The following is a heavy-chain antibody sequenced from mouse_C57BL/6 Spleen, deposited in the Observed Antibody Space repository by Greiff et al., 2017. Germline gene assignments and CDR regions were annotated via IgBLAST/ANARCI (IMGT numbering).Heavy chain of an antibody. Sequence: EVKLEESGGGLVQPGASLKLSCESNEYEFPSHDMSWVRKTPEKRLELVAAINSDGGSTYYPAAMERRFIISRDNTEKTLYLQMSSLRSEDTALYYCARHGPTAQAPWFAYWGQGTLVTVSA. CDR3: ARHGPTAQAPWFAY. V-gene: IGHV5-2*03. D-gene: IGHD3-2*02. CDR2: INSDGGST. CDR1: EYEFPSHD. J-gene: IGHJ3*01.